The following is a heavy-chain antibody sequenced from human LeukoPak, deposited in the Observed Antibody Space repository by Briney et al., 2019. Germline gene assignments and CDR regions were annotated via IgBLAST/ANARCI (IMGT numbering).Heavy chain of an antibody. V-gene: IGHV3-48*02. CDR3: ARANRIAVAGAFDI. CDR2: ISSSSTI. Sequence: GGSLRLSCTTSGFTFTNYGINWVRQAPGKGLEWVSYISSSSTIYYADSVKGRFTISRDNAKNSLYLQMNSLRDEDTAVYYCARANRIAVAGAFDIWGQGTMVTVSS. D-gene: IGHD6-19*01. CDR1: GFTFTNYG. J-gene: IGHJ3*02.